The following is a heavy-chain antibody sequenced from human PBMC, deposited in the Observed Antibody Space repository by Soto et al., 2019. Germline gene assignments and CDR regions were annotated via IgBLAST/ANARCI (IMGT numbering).Heavy chain of an antibody. J-gene: IGHJ4*02. CDR3: AKDVMYAGLRRFDC. V-gene: IGHV3-23*01. D-gene: IGHD2-8*02. CDR1: GFTLGTHA. Sequence: PGGSLRLSCAASGFTLGTHAMHWVRQAPGKGLEWVSALSGSGDSRDYADSVEGRFTISRDNSKNTLYLQMNSLRAEDTAVYYCAKDVMYAGLRRFDCWGQGSLVTVPQ. CDR2: LSGSGDSR.